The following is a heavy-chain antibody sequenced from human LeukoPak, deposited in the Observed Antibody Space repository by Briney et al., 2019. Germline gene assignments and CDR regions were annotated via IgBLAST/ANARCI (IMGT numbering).Heavy chain of an antibody. CDR2: ISSDGTST. CDR1: GFTFSNYG. V-gene: IGHV3-74*01. Sequence: GGSLRLSCEASGFTFSNYGMAWFRQAPGKGLVWVSRISSDGTSTNYADSVKGRFTISRDNAKNTLYLQMNSLRAEDTAVYYCARVGYCSGGSCYSPNHYYGMDVWGQGTTVTVSS. J-gene: IGHJ6*02. D-gene: IGHD2-15*01. CDR3: ARVGYCSGGSCYSPNHYYGMDV.